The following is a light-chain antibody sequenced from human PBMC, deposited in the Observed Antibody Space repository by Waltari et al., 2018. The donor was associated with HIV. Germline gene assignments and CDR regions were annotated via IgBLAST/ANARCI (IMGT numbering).Light chain of an antibody. CDR1: SSNIASNY. V-gene: IGLV1-47*01. J-gene: IGLJ1*01. Sequence: QSVLTQPPSASGTPGPRVTISCSGSSSNIASNYVYWYQQLPGTAPKLLIYRNKQRPSGVPDRFSGSKSGTSASLAISGLRSEDEADYYCAAWGDSLSSYVFGTGTEVTVL. CDR2: RNK. CDR3: AAWGDSLSSYV.